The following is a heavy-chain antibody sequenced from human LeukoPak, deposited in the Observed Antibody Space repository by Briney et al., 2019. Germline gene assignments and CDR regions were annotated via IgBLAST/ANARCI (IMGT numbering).Heavy chain of an antibody. CDR3: ARVNTYYYDSSGLHDAFDI. V-gene: IGHV1-2*02. CDR2: INPNSGGT. J-gene: IGHJ3*02. D-gene: IGHD3-22*01. Sequence: ASVKVSCKASGYTFTGYYMHWVRQAPGQGLEWMGWINPNSGGTNYAQKFQGRVTMTRDTSISTAYMELSRLRSDDTAVYYCARVNTYYYDSSGLHDAFDIWGQGTMVTVSS. CDR1: GYTFTGYY.